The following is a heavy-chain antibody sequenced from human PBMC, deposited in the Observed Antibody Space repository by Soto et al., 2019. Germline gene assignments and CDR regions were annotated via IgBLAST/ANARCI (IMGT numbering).Heavy chain of an antibody. CDR2: VSIGGST. Sequence: GGSLRLSCAASGFTFSSYAMGWVRQGPGKGLEWVAVVSIGGSTHYADSVRGRFTISRDNSKNTLSLQMNSLTAEDTAVYFCAKRRGAGGHFDYWGKGALVTVSS. D-gene: IGHD2-15*01. J-gene: IGHJ4*02. CDR1: GFTFSSYA. V-gene: IGHV3-23*01. CDR3: AKRRGAGGHFDY.